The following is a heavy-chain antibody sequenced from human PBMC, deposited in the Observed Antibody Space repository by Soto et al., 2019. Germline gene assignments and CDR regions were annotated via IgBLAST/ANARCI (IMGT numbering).Heavy chain of an antibody. V-gene: IGHV3-66*01. CDR3: ARDDVLCDGGRCYGVPLDV. J-gene: IGHJ6*04. CDR1: GFTVSSKY. D-gene: IGHD2-15*01. Sequence: GGSLRLSCAASGFTVSSKYMSWVRQAPGKGLEWVSLIQSGGPTYYADSVKGRFTISRDTSENTVHLQMDRLRAEDTAVYYCARDDVLCDGGRCYGVPLDVWSKGTTVTVSS. CDR2: IQSGGPT.